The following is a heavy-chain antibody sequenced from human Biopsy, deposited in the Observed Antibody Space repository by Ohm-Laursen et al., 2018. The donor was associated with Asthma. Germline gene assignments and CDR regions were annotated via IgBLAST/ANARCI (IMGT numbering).Heavy chain of an antibody. D-gene: IGHD2-2*01. CDR3: ARKAGSCISRTCYSLDF. CDR1: GGTFNTYV. J-gene: IGHJ4*02. Sequence: SVKVSCKSLGGTFNTYVIGWVRQAPGQGLEWMGGINSVFGIATYPQKFQDRVTITADDSTSTVYMELSSLRSEDTAVYYCARKAGSCISRTCYSLDFWGQGTLVTVSS. V-gene: IGHV1-69*13. CDR2: INSVFGIA.